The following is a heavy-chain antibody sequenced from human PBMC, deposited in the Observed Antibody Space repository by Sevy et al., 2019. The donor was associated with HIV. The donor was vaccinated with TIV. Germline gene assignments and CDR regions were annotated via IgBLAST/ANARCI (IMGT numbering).Heavy chain of an antibody. Sequence: GGSLRLSCTASGYTFPAFSFNWVRQAPGKGLEWLSYISTGTDHIYYADSAKGRFTISRDDAKNSVYLEMKSLEDQDTALYYCVRRGVDAYNVYFDLWGQGTLVTVSS. CDR2: ISTGTDHI. CDR1: GYTFPAFS. J-gene: IGHJ4*02. D-gene: IGHD3-10*01. CDR3: VRRGVDAYNVYFDL. V-gene: IGHV3-21*05.